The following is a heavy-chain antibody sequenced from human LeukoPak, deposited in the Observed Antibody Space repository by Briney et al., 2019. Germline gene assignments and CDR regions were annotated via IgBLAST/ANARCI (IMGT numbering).Heavy chain of an antibody. D-gene: IGHD6-6*01. V-gene: IGHV1-69*13. CDR2: IIPIFGTA. J-gene: IGHJ4*02. CDR3: ARVGSDSSSSFSFDY. Sequence: SVKVSCKASGGTFSSYAISWVRQAPGQGLEWMGGIIPIFGTATYAQKFQGRVTITADESTSTAYMELSSLRSEDTAVYYCARVGSDSSSSFSFDYWGQGTLVTVSS. CDR1: GGTFSSYA.